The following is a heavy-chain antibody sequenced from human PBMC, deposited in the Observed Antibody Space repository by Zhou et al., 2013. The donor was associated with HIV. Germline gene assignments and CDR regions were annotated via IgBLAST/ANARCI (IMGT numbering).Heavy chain of an antibody. CDR1: GGTFSSYA. CDR2: IIPIFGAA. CDR3: ARDTSGWYPLNGYFDY. J-gene: IGHJ4*02. Sequence: QVQLVQSGAEXKKPGSSVKVSCKASGGTFSSYAISWVRQAPGQGLEWMGGIIPIFGAANYAQKFQGRVTITTDESTSTAYMELSSLRSEDTAVYYCARDTSGWYPLNGYFDYWGQGTLVTVSS. D-gene: IGHD6-19*01. V-gene: IGHV1-69*05.